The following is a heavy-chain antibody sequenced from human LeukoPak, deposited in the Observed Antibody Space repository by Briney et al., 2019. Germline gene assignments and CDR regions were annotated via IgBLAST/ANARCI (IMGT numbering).Heavy chain of an antibody. CDR3: ARDSYSGSYFGAFDI. CDR1: GGSISSSSYY. V-gene: IGHV4-61*01. D-gene: IGHD1-26*01. CDR2: IYYSGST. Sequence: SETLSLTCTVSGGSISSSSYYWGWIRQPPGKGLEWIGYIYYSGSTNYNPSLKSRVTISVDTSKNQFSLKLSSVTAADTAVYYCARDSYSGSYFGAFDIWGQGTMVTVSS. J-gene: IGHJ3*02.